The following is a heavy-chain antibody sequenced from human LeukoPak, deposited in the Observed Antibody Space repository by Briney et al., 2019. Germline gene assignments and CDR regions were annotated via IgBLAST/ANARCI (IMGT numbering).Heavy chain of an antibody. J-gene: IGHJ4*02. CDR2: SNSDGKIT. V-gene: IGHV3-74*01. Sequence: GGSLRLSCAASGFTLGRYWMHWFRQAPGTGLVWGARSNSDGKITDYADSVRGRFTTSRDNTKSTVYLQMSSLRAEDTGVYYCARDHHDFWSGYPNYWGQGTLVIVSS. D-gene: IGHD3-3*01. CDR3: ARDHHDFWSGYPNY. CDR1: GFTLGRYW.